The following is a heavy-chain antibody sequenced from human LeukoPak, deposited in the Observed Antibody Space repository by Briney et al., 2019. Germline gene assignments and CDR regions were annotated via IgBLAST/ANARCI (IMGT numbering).Heavy chain of an antibody. CDR1: GDTFTTYD. D-gene: IGHD1-26*01. CDR2: LNPNSGNT. CDR3: ARSTMGARRKYDY. J-gene: IGHJ4*02. Sequence: ASVKVSCKASGDTFTTYDVNWVRQATGQGLKWMGWLNPNSGNTGYVQKFQGRVTMTMNTSISTAYMELTSLTSEDTAVYYCARSTMGARRKYDYWGQGTLVTVSS. V-gene: IGHV1-8*01.